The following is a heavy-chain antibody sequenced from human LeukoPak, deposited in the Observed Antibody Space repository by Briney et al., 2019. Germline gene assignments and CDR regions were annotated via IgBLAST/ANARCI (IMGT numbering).Heavy chain of an antibody. CDR2: IIPILGIA. D-gene: IGHD2-8*01. CDR3: AILISVYGLYFDY. V-gene: IGHV1-69*04. J-gene: IGHJ4*02. CDR1: GGTFSSYA. Sequence: SVKVSCKASGGTFSSYAISWVRQAPGQGLEWMGRIIPILGIANYAQKFQGRVTITADKSTSTAYMELSSLRSEDTAVYYCAILISVYGLYFDYWGQGILVTVSS.